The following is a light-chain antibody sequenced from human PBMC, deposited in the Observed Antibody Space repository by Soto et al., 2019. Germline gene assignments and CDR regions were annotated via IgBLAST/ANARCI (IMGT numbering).Light chain of an antibody. CDR3: QSYDSSLSGSVV. CDR2: GNS. CDR1: SSNIGAGSD. V-gene: IGLV1-40*01. J-gene: IGLJ2*01. Sequence: QSVLTQPPSVSGAPGQRVTISCTGSSSNIGAGSDGHWYQLLPGTAPKLLIYGNSNRPSGVPDRFSGSKSGTSASLAITGLQAEDEADYYCQSYDSSLSGSVVFGGGTKLTVL.